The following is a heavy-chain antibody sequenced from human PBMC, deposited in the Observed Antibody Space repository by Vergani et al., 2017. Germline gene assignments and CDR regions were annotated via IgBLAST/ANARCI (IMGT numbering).Heavy chain of an antibody. Sequence: QVQLVQSGAEVKKPGASVKVSCKASGYTFTSYGISWVRQAPGQGLEWMGWISAYNGNTNYAQKVQGRVTMTTDTSTSTAYMELRSLRSDDTAVYYCARDQPSGSGYYYLNYYYYGMDGWGQGTTVTVSS. D-gene: IGHD3-22*01. CDR2: ISAYNGNT. J-gene: IGHJ6*02. CDR1: GYTFTSYG. V-gene: IGHV1-18*04. CDR3: ARDQPSGSGYYYLNYYYYGMDG.